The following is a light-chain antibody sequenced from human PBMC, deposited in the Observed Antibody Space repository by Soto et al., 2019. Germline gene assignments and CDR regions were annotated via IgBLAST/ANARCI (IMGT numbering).Light chain of an antibody. CDR3: AAWDDSLNGVL. V-gene: IGLV1-44*01. CDR2: ITS. CDR1: SSNIGSNS. Sequence: QSVLTQPPSASGAPGQRVTISCSGSSSNIGSNSVNWFQQLPGTAPKLLIYITSQWPSGVPDRFSASKSGTSASLAISGLQSEDEADYYCAAWDDSLNGVLFGGGTKLTVL. J-gene: IGLJ2*01.